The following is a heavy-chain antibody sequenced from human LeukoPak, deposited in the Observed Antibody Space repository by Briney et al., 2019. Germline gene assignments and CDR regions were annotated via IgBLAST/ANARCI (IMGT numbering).Heavy chain of an antibody. CDR2: MNPNSGNT. J-gene: IGHJ4*02. D-gene: IGHD3-3*01. CDR1: GYTFTSYD. Sequence: ASVKVSCKASGYTFTSYDINWVRQATGQGLEGMGWMNPNSGNTVYAQKFQGRVTMARNTSISTAYMELSSLRSEDTAAYYCARGLSGGLRFLEWFPLTHPYYVDYWGQGTLVTVSS. CDR3: ARGLSGGLRFLEWFPLTHPYYVDY. V-gene: IGHV1-8*01.